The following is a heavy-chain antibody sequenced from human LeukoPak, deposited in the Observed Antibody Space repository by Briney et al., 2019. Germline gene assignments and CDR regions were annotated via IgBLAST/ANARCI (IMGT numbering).Heavy chain of an antibody. CDR1: GGSYSGYY. J-gene: IGHJ4*02. CDR2: INHSGST. D-gene: IGHD4-11*01. V-gene: IGHV4-34*01. CDR3: ARGNDYSDYGVGRY. Sequence: SETLSLTCAVYGGSYSGYYWSWIRQPPGKGLEWIGEINHSGSTNYNPSLKSRVTISVDTSKTQFSLKLSSVTAADTAVYYCARGNDYSDYGVGRYWGQGTLVTVSS.